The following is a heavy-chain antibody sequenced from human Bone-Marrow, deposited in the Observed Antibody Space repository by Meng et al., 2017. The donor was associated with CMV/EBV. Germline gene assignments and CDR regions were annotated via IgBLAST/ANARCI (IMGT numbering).Heavy chain of an antibody. CDR2: ISYDGSNK. Sequence: GESLKISCAASGFTFSSYAMHWVRQAPGKGLEWVAVISYDGSNKYYADPVKGRFTISRDNSKNTLYLQMNRLRAEDTAVYYCARGAKEGESIAARFLRDYWGQGTLVTVSS. J-gene: IGHJ4*02. CDR1: GFTFSSYA. D-gene: IGHD6-6*01. V-gene: IGHV3-30-3*01. CDR3: ARGAKEGESIAARFLRDY.